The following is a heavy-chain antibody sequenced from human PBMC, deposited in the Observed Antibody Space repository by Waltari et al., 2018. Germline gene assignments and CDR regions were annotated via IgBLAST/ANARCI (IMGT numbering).Heavy chain of an antibody. D-gene: IGHD2-15*01. CDR2: IYYSGST. J-gene: IGHJ4*02. CDR3: ARHVVGAPDY. V-gene: IGHV4-39*01. Sequence: QLQLPESGPGLVKPSETLSLTYTVSGGSISSSSYYWGWIRQPPGKGLEWIGSIYYSGSTYYNPSLKSRVTISVDTSKNQFSLKLSSVTAADTAVYYCARHVVGAPDYWGQGTLVTVSS. CDR1: GGSISSSSYY.